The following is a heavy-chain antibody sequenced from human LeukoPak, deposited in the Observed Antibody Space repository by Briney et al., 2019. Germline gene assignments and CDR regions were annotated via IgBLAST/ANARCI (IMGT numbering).Heavy chain of an antibody. CDR1: GYTFTGYY. J-gene: IGHJ3*02. CDR2: INPNSGGT. Sequence: ASVKVSCKASGYTFTGYYMHWVRQAPGQGLEWMGWINPNSGGTNYAQKFQGWVTMTRDTSISTAYMELSRLRSEDTAVYYCATDSGSYPGAFDIWGQGTMVTVSS. CDR3: ATDSGSYPGAFDI. V-gene: IGHV1-2*04. D-gene: IGHD1-26*01.